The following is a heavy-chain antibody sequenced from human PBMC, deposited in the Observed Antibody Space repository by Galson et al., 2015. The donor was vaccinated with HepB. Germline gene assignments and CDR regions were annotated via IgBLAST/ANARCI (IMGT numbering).Heavy chain of an antibody. CDR2: IYPADSDI. Sequence: QSGAEVKKPGESLKISCKGSGYTFSDYWIAWVRQVPGNGLECMGLIYPADSDIRYSPSFRGQVTISADKSISTAYLQWNNLKASDTAMYHCARVPKVDSSLVDRRNFDYWGPGTLVTVSS. J-gene: IGHJ4*02. CDR1: GYTFSDYW. V-gene: IGHV5-51*01. CDR3: ARVPKVDSSLVDRRNFDY. D-gene: IGHD2-2*01.